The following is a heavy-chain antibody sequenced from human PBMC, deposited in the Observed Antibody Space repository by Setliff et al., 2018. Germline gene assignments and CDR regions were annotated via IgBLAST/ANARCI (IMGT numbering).Heavy chain of an antibody. Sequence: PSETLSLTCTVSGDSINSYPYYWGWCRQPPGKGLEWIGNIYYTGITYYNPSLKSRVTISVDTSKNHFSLQLTSVTAADTAVYYCARVGDMAYCGCDCYFGDAFDIWGQGTMVTVSS. V-gene: IGHV4-39*07. CDR3: ARVGDMAYCGCDCYFGDAFDI. J-gene: IGHJ3*02. CDR1: GDSINSYPYY. D-gene: IGHD2-21*01. CDR2: IYYTGIT.